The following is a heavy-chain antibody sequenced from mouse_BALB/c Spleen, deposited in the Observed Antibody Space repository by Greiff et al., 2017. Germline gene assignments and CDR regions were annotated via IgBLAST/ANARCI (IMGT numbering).Heavy chain of an antibody. CDR2: IRNKANGYTT. J-gene: IGHJ4*01. D-gene: IGHD1-1*01. Sequence: EVKLMESGGGLVQPGGSLRLSCATSGFTFTDYYMRWVRQPPGKALEWLGFIRNKANGYTTEYSASVKGRFTISRDNSQSILYLQMNTLRAEDSATYYCARGVYGSGYYYAMDYWGQGTSVTVSS. V-gene: IGHV7-3*02. CDR1: GFTFTDYY. CDR3: ARGVYGSGYYYAMDY.